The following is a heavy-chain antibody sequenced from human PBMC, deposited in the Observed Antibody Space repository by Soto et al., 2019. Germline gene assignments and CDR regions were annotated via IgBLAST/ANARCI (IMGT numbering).Heavy chain of an antibody. CDR3: ARWSYLDY. D-gene: IGHD3-3*01. Sequence: AETLRLSCAASGFSFGSYALSWVRQAPGKGLEWVSTISGSDGKTFYADAVKGRFSISRDTSQNTLYLQMNSLRADDTAIYYCARWSYLDYWGQGTRVTVSS. CDR1: GFSFGSYA. J-gene: IGHJ4*02. V-gene: IGHV3-23*01. CDR2: ISGSDGKT.